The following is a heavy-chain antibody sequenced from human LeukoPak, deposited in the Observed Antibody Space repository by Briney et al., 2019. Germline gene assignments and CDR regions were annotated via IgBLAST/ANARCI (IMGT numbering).Heavy chain of an antibody. V-gene: IGHV4-4*07. J-gene: IGHJ5*02. D-gene: IGHD3-3*01. CDR2: IYASGST. Sequence: SETLSLTCTVSGGSISSYYWSWIRQPAGQGLEWIGRIYASGSTNYNPSLKSRVIILLDTSKNQFSLKLGSVTAADTAIYYCARGYDFWTGWFDPWGQGTLVTVSS. CDR3: ARGYDFWTGWFDP. CDR1: GGSISSYY.